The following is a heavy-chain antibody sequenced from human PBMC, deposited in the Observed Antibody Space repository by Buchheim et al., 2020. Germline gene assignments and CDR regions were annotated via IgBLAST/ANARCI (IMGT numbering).Heavy chain of an antibody. V-gene: IGHV4-59*01. D-gene: IGHD6-19*01. CDR2: IYYSGST. Sequence: QVQLQESGPGLVKPSETLSLTCTVSGGSISSYYWSWIRQPPGKGLEWIVYIYYSGSTNYNPSLKSRVTISVDTSKNQFSLKLSSVTAADTAVYYCARAVAVAEVFYYGMDVWGQGTT. CDR1: GGSISSYY. CDR3: ARAVAVAEVFYYGMDV. J-gene: IGHJ6*02.